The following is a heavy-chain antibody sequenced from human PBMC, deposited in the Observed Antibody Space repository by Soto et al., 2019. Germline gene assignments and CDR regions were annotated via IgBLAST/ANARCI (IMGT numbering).Heavy chain of an antibody. CDR1: GYTFTSYG. Sequence: ASVKVSCKASGYTFTSYGISWVRQAPGQGLEWMGWISAYNGNTNYAQKLQGRVTMTTDTSTSIPYMELRSLRSDDTAVYYCARVVAGPYNWFDPWGQGTLVTVSS. V-gene: IGHV1-18*01. CDR3: ARVVAGPYNWFDP. J-gene: IGHJ5*02. D-gene: IGHD6-19*01. CDR2: ISAYNGNT.